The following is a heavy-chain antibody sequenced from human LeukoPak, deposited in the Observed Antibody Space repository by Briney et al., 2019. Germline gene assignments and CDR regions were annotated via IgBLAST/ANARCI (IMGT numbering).Heavy chain of an antibody. Sequence: SETLSLTCAVYGGSFSGYYCSWIRQPPGKGLEWIGEINHSGSTNYNPSLKSRVTISVDTSKNQFSLQLNSVTPEDTAVYYCARTRWGNYWYFDLWGRGTLVTVSS. D-gene: IGHD3-16*01. CDR1: GGSFSGYY. CDR3: ARTRWGNYWYFDL. J-gene: IGHJ2*01. V-gene: IGHV4-34*01. CDR2: INHSGST.